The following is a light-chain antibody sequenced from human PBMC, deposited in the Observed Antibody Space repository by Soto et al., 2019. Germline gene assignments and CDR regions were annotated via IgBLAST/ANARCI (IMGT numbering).Light chain of an antibody. V-gene: IGKV3-20*01. CDR1: QSVSNTY. Sequence: DILLTQSPGTLSLSPGERATLSCRASQSVSNTYLAWYQQKPGPAPRLLIYGAYNRATGIPDRFSGSGSGTDFTLTISRLEAEDFAVYYCQQYGSSGTFGQGTKVDIK. CDR2: GAY. CDR3: QQYGSSGT. J-gene: IGKJ1*01.